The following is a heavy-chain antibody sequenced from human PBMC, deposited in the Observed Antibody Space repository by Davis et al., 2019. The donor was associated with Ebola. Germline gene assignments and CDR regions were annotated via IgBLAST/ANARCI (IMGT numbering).Heavy chain of an antibody. CDR2: INPNSGGT. J-gene: IGHJ4*02. CDR3: ARGEYCSGGSCYLYYFDY. V-gene: IGHV1-2*02. Sequence: ASVKVSCKASGYTFTGYYMHWVRQAPGQGLEWMGWINPNSGGTNYAQKFQGRVTMTRDTSISTAYMELSRLRSDDTAVYYCARGEYCSGGSCYLYYFDYWGQGTLVTVSS. CDR1: GYTFTGYY. D-gene: IGHD2-15*01.